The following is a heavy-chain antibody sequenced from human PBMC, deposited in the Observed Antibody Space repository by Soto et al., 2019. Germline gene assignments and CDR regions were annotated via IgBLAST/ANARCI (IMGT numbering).Heavy chain of an antibody. CDR1: GDSISSFY. CDR2: IFSSGST. D-gene: IGHD2-2*01. CDR3: ARVGYCSSTPCWPIGYFEY. Sequence: QVQLQGSGPGLVKPSETLSLTCTVSGDSISSFYWTWIRQPPGKGLEWVGYIFSSGSTNYNPSLKSRVTISVDTSENQFSLKLTSVTAADTAVYYCARVGYCSSTPCWPIGYFEYWGQGTLVTVSS. V-gene: IGHV4-59*01. J-gene: IGHJ4*02.